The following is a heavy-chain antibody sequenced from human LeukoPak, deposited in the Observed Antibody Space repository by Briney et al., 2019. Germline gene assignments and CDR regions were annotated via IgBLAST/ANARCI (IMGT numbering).Heavy chain of an antibody. D-gene: IGHD6-19*01. CDR1: GGSISSHY. CDR3: ARGDSGWYGLFDY. J-gene: IGHJ4*02. V-gene: IGHV4-59*11. Sequence: SETLSLTCTVSGGSISSHYWCWIRQPPGKGLEWIGYIYYSGSTNYNPSLKSRVTISVDTSKNQFSLKLSSVTAADTAVYYCARGDSGWYGLFDYWGQGTLVTVSS. CDR2: IYYSGST.